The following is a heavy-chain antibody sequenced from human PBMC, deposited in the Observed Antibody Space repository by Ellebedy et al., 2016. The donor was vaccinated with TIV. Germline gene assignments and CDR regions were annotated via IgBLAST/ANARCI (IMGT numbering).Heavy chain of an antibody. J-gene: IGHJ4*02. V-gene: IGHV3-23*01. CDR1: GFTFSPYA. Sequence: GESLKISCAASGFTFSPYAMAWVRQAPGKGLEWVSGIVGSGAEKYADSVKGRFTISRDNSKRTVDLQMRSVRAEDTGVYFCAKDRTSGDGYWVFDNWGQGTLVSVSS. CDR3: AKDRTSGDGYWVFDN. D-gene: IGHD2-21*02. CDR2: IVGSGA.